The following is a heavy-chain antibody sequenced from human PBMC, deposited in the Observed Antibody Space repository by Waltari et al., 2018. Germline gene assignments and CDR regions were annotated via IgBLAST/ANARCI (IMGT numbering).Heavy chain of an antibody. CDR2: IYSGGST. Sequence: EVQLVETGGGLIQPGGSLRLSCAASGFTVSSNYMSWVRQAPGKGLEWVSVIYSGGSTYDADSVKGRFTISRDNSKNTLYLQMNSLRAEDTAVYYCARDSGSYRGDAFDIWGQGTMVTVSS. V-gene: IGHV3-53*02. CDR3: ARDSGSYRGDAFDI. D-gene: IGHD1-26*01. CDR1: GFTVSSNY. J-gene: IGHJ3*02.